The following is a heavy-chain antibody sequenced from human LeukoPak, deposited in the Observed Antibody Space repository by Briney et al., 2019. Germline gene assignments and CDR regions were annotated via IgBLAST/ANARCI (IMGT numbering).Heavy chain of an antibody. Sequence: PGGSLRLSCAASAFTFSSYEMNWVRQAQVKGLVLFSYISSSGSTIYYADSVKGRFTIARDDAKNSLYLQMNSLRAEDTAVYYCARGGYGANRGRHAFDIWGQGTMVTVSS. CDR3: ARGGYGANRGRHAFDI. D-gene: IGHD1-1*01. CDR2: ISSSGSTI. J-gene: IGHJ3*02. V-gene: IGHV3-48*03. CDR1: AFTFSSYE.